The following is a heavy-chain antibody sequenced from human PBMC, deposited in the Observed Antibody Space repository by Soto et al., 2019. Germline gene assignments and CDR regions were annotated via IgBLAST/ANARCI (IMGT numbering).Heavy chain of an antibody. CDR3: AKAYCGGNCYYQIYY. J-gene: IGHJ4*02. CDR2: ISGSGGNT. D-gene: IGHD2-21*02. Sequence: GGSLRLSCAASGFTFSNYAMSWVRQAPGKGLEWVSGISGSGGNTYYADSVKGRFTISRDNSKNTLYLQMSSLRAEDTAVYYCAKAYCGGNCYYQIYYWGQGTLVTVSS. V-gene: IGHV3-23*01. CDR1: GFTFSNYA.